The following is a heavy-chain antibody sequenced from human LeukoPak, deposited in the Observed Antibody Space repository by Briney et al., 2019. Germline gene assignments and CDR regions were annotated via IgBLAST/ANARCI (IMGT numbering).Heavy chain of an antibody. V-gene: IGHV4-59*01. CDR2: IYYSGST. Sequence: SETLSLTCTVSGGSISSYYWSWIRQPPGKGLEWIGYIYYSGSTNYSPSLKSRVTISVDTSKNQFSLKLSSVTAADTAVYYCARTGGWYSWFDPWGQGTLVTVSS. CDR3: ARTGGWYSWFDP. CDR1: GGSISSYY. D-gene: IGHD6-19*01. J-gene: IGHJ5*02.